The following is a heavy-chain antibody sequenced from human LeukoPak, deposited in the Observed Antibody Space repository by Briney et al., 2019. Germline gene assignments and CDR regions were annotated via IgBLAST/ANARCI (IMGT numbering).Heavy chain of an antibody. CDR1: GGSISSGGYY. CDR2: IYYSGST. Sequence: SETLSLTCTDSGGSISSGGYYWSWIRQHPGKGLEWIGYIYYSGSTYYTPSLKSRVTISVDTSKNQFSLKLNSVTAADTAVYYCARSSSSGTYYAMDVWGQGTTVTVSS. D-gene: IGHD6-6*01. CDR3: ARSSSSGTYYAMDV. V-gene: IGHV4-31*03. J-gene: IGHJ6*02.